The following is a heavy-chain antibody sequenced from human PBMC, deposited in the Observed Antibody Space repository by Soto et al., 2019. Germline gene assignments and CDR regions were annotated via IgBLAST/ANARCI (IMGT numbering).Heavy chain of an antibody. Sequence: GGSLRLSCAASGFTFSSYSMNWVRQAPGKGLEWVSYISSSSSTIYYADSVKGRFTISRDNAKNSLYLQMNSLRDEDTAVYYCARVHWAPITMIVFYGMDVWGQGTTVTVSS. J-gene: IGHJ6*02. CDR3: ARVHWAPITMIVFYGMDV. CDR1: GFTFSSYS. CDR2: ISSSSSTI. D-gene: IGHD3-22*01. V-gene: IGHV3-48*02.